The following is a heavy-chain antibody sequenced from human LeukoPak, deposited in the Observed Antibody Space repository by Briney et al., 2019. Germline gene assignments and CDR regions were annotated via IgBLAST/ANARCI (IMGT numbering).Heavy chain of an antibody. CDR1: GYTFTGYY. CDR2: INPNSGGT. Sequence: ASVKVSCKASGYTFTGYYIHWVRQAPGQGLEWMGWINPNSGGTKYAQKFQGRVTMTRDTSVSTAYMELSSLTSDDTALYYCATDGAVAGTAYPEYWGRGTLVTVSS. J-gene: IGHJ4*02. D-gene: IGHD6-19*01. CDR3: ATDGAVAGTAYPEY. V-gene: IGHV1-2*02.